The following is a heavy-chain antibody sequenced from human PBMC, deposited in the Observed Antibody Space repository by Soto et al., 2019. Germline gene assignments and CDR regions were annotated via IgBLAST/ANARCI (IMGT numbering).Heavy chain of an antibody. CDR2: ISSSSSYI. J-gene: IGHJ4*02. D-gene: IGHD6-19*01. Sequence: GGSLRLSCAASGFTFSSYSMNWARQAPGKGLEWVSSISSSSSYIYYADSVNCRFTISTDNAKNSLYLQMNSLRVEDTAVYYCARDWILGHSSGWIPYFDYWGQGTLVTVSS. CDR3: ARDWILGHSSGWIPYFDY. CDR1: GFTFSSYS. V-gene: IGHV3-21*01.